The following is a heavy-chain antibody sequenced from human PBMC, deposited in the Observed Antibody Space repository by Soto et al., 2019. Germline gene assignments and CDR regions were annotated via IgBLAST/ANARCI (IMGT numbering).Heavy chain of an antibody. CDR1: GFTFSSYA. D-gene: IGHD3-22*01. CDR2: ISGSGGST. J-gene: IGHJ3*02. V-gene: IGHV3-23*01. Sequence: LRLSCAASGFTFSSYAMSWVRQAPGKGLEWVSAISGSGGSTYYADSVKGRFTISRDNSKNTLYLQMNSLRAEDTAVYYCAKEWSLSGVLHDGNAFDIWGQGKMVTVSS. CDR3: AKEWSLSGVLHDGNAFDI.